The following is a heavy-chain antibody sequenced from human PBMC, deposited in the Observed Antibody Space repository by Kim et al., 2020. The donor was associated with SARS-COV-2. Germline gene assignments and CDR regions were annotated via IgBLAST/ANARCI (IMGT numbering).Heavy chain of an antibody. D-gene: IGHD3-16*01. CDR3: AREWGLTHLAAFDI. V-gene: IGHV3-33*08. Sequence: GGSLRLSCAASGFTFSSYGMHWVRQAPGKGLEWVAVIWYDGSNKYYADSVKGRFTISRDNSKNTLYLQMNILRAEDTAVYYCAREWGLTHLAAFDIWGQGTMFTVSS. CDR1: GFTFSSYG. CDR2: IWYDGSNK. J-gene: IGHJ3*02.